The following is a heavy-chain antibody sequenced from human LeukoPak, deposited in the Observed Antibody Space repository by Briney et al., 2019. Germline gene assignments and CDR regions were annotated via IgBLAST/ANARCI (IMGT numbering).Heavy chain of an antibody. Sequence: PSETLSLTCTVSGGSISSYYWSWIRQPPGKGLEWIGYIYYSGSTNYNPSLKSRVTISVDTSKNQFSLKLSSVTAADTAVYYCAREGGYSSGWSDYWGQGTLVTVSS. CDR1: GGSISSYY. D-gene: IGHD6-19*01. J-gene: IGHJ4*02. V-gene: IGHV4-59*12. CDR3: AREGGYSSGWSDY. CDR2: IYYSGST.